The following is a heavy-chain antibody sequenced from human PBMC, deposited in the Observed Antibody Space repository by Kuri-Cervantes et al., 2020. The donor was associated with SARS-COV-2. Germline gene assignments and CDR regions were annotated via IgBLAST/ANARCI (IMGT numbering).Heavy chain of an antibody. CDR1: GYTFTGYY. D-gene: IGHD6-6*01. CDR3: ARGPREAARPYFQH. J-gene: IGHJ1*01. CDR2: INPNSGGT. V-gene: IGHV1-2*02. Sequence: ASVKVSCKASGYTFTGYYMHWVRQAPGQGLEWMGWINPNSGGTDYAQKFQGRVTMTRDTSISTAYMELSRLRSDDTAVYYCARGPREAARPYFQHWGQGTLVTVSS.